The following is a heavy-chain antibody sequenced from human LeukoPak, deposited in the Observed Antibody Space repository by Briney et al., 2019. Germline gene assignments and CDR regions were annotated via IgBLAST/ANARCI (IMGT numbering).Heavy chain of an antibody. Sequence: GASVKVSCKASGYTFTSYDINWVRQATGQGLEWMGRMNPNSGNTGYAQKFQGRVTITRNTSISTAYMELSSLRSEDTAVYYCARSGLEVAEIPYYYYYMDVWGKGTTVTVSS. V-gene: IGHV1-8*03. J-gene: IGHJ6*03. CDR1: GYTFTSYD. CDR2: MNPNSGNT. D-gene: IGHD2-15*01. CDR3: ARSGLEVAEIPYYYYYMDV.